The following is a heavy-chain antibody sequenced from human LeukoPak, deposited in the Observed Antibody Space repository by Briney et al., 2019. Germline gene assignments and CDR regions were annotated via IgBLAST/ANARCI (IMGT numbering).Heavy chain of an antibody. CDR2: INPNSGGT. CDR3: ARDRSGAVAASSFDY. CDR1: GYTFNSYY. V-gene: IGHV1-2*02. D-gene: IGHD6-19*01. J-gene: IGHJ4*02. Sequence: ASVKVSCKASGYTFNSYYMHWVRQAPGQGLEWMGWINPNSGGTNYAQKFQGRVTMTRDTSISTAYMELSRLRSDDTAVYYCARDRSGAVAASSFDYWGQGTLVTVSS.